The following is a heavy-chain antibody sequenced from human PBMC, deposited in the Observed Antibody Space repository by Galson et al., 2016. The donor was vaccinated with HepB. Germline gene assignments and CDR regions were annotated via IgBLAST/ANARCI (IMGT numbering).Heavy chain of an antibody. Sequence: SLRLSCAASGFTFNRRGMHWVRPAPGKGLAWVAADSMDGRRRFYADSVKGRFTIPRDNSNNMLFLQMSSLRVDDTAVYYCAKRHEYCPPVGCSVDSWGQGTLVSVSS. V-gene: IGHV3-30*18. J-gene: IGHJ4*02. CDR2: DSMDGRRR. CDR3: AKRHEYCPPVGCSVDS. CDR1: GFTFNRRG. D-gene: IGHD2/OR15-2a*01.